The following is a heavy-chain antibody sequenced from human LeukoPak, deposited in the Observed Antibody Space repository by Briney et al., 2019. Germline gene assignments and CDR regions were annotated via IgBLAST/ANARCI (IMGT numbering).Heavy chain of an antibody. J-gene: IGHJ4*02. D-gene: IGHD6-19*01. CDR3: AKTHSSGWYDFDY. V-gene: IGHV3-30*18. Sequence: SLRLSCAASGFTFSSYGMHWVRQAPGKGLEWVAVISYDGSNKYYADSVKGRFTISRDNSKNTLYLQMNSLRAEDTAVYYCAKTHSSGWYDFDYWGQGTLVTVSS. CDR1: GFTFSSYG. CDR2: ISYDGSNK.